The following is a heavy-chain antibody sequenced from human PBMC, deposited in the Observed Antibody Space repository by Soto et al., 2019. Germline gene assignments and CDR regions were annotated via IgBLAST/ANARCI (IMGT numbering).Heavy chain of an antibody. CDR2: IYYSGST. D-gene: IGHD3-10*01. CDR1: GGSISSYY. J-gene: IGHJ3*02. CDR3: ARHRGGLLPPEPYAFDI. V-gene: IGHV4-59*08. Sequence: SETLSLTCTVSGGSISSYYWSWIRQPPGKGLEWIGYIYYSGSTNYNPSLKSRVTISVDTSKNQFSLKLSSVTAADTAVYYCARHRGGLLPPEPYAFDIWGQGTMVTVSS.